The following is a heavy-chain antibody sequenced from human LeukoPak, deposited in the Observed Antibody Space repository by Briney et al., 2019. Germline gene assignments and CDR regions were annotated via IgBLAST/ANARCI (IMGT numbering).Heavy chain of an antibody. Sequence: PSETLSLTCTVSGGSISSYYWSWIRQPPGKGLEWIGYIYYSGSTNYNPSLKSRVTISVDTSKNQFSLKLSSVTAADTAVYYCARTPIFGVVFDCWGQGTLVTVSS. CDR2: IYYSGST. D-gene: IGHD3-3*01. J-gene: IGHJ4*02. CDR1: GGSISSYY. CDR3: ARTPIFGVVFDC. V-gene: IGHV4-59*01.